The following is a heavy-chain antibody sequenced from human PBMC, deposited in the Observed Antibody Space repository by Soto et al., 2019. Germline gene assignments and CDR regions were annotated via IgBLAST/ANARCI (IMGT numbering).Heavy chain of an antibody. Sequence: SETLSLTCAVYGGSFSGYYWSWIRQPPGKGLEWIGEINHSGSTNYNPSLKSRVTISVDTSKNQFSLKLSSVTAADTAVYYCGRGPVIAIVVVPAAIGWFDPWGQGTQVTVSS. CDR1: GGSFSGYY. J-gene: IGHJ5*02. CDR2: INHSGST. CDR3: GRGPVIAIVVVPAAIGWFDP. D-gene: IGHD2-2*02. V-gene: IGHV4-34*01.